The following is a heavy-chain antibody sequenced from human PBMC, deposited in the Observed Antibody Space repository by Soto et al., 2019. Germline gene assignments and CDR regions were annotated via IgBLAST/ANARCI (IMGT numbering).Heavy chain of an antibody. J-gene: IGHJ4*02. Sequence: QVQLVQSGAEVKKPGSSVKVSCKASGGTFSSYTISWVRQAPGQGLEWMGRIISILGIANYAQKFQGRVTITADKSTSTAYMELSSLRSEDTAVYYCARDSRTDYYGSGSYYPYFDYWGQGTLVTVSS. V-gene: IGHV1-69*08. CDR2: IISILGIA. CDR1: GGTFSSYT. CDR3: ARDSRTDYYGSGSYYPYFDY. D-gene: IGHD3-10*01.